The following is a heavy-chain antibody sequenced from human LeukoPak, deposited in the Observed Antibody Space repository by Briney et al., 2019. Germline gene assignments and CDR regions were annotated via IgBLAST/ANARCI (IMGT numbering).Heavy chain of an antibody. CDR1: GYTFSAYY. V-gene: IGHV1-2*02. Sequence: ASVKVSCKASGYTFSAYYVHWVRQAPGQGLEWMGWIYPNRGRTEYAQRFQGSLTMTRDTSINTAYMELSTLRSDDTAVYYCARVPSWELLHFDFWGQGTLVTVSS. J-gene: IGHJ4*02. D-gene: IGHD1-26*01. CDR3: ARVPSWELLHFDF. CDR2: IYPNRGRT.